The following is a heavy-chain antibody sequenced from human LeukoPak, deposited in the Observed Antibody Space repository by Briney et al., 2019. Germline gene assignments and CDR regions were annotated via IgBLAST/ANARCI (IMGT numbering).Heavy chain of an antibody. CDR1: GGTFSSYA. J-gene: IGHJ6*03. CDR3: ARGAIVATIEISRPYYYYMDV. D-gene: IGHD5-12*01. Sequence: VASVKVSCKASGGTFSSYAISWVRQAPGQGLEWMGGIIPIFGTANYAQKFQGRVTITADESTSTAYMELSSLRSEDTAVYYCARGAIVATIEISRPYYYYMDVRGKGTTVTISS. V-gene: IGHV1-69*13. CDR2: IIPIFGTA.